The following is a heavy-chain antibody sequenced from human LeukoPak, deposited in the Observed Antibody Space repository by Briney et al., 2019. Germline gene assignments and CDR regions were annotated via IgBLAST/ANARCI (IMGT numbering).Heavy chain of an antibody. CDR1: GGSISSYY. J-gene: IGHJ4*02. CDR3: ARGREHYYDSSGYYLDY. D-gene: IGHD3-22*01. V-gene: IGHV4-59*01. CDR2: IYYSGST. Sequence: SETLSLTCTVSGGSISSYYWSWIRQPPGKGLEWIGYIYYSGSTNYNPSPKSRVTISVDTSKNQFSLKLSSVTAADTAVYYCARGREHYYDSSGYYLDYWGQGTLVTVSS.